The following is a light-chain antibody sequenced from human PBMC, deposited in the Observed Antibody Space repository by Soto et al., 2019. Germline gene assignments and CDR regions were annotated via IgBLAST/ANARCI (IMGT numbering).Light chain of an antibody. CDR3: AAWDHSLSGVV. V-gene: IGLV1-47*01. Sequence: QSVLTQPPSASGTPGQRVTISCSGSSSNIGSNYVYWYQQLPGTAPKLLIYRNNQRPSGVPDRFSGSKSGTSASLAISGLRSEDEADYYSAAWDHSLSGVVFGGATKLTVL. CDR2: RNN. J-gene: IGLJ2*01. CDR1: SSNIGSNY.